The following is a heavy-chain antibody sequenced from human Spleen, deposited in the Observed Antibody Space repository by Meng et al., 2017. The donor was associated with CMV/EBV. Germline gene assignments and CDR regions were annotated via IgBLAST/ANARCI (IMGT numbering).Heavy chain of an antibody. J-gene: IGHJ4*02. CDR3: ARWRGYFDY. Sequence: LSCAASRFPFSDYYMSWIRQAPGKGLEWISYISSSSSTIHYADSVRGRFTISRDNAKKSLNLQMDSLRAEDTAVYYCARWRGYFDYWGQGTLVTVSS. V-gene: IGHV3-11*01. CDR2: ISSSSSTI. CDR1: RFPFSDYY.